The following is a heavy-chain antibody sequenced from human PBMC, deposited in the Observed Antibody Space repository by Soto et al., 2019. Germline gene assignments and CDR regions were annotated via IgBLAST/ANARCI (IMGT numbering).Heavy chain of an antibody. D-gene: IGHD3-10*01. V-gene: IGHV4-30-2*01. Sequence: TLSLTCAVSGGSISSGGYSWSWIRQPPGKGLEWIGYIYHSGSTYYNPSLKSRVTISVDRSKNQFSLKLSSVTAADTAVYYCARGYGSGSSPFDYWGQGTLVTVSS. CDR2: IYHSGST. CDR3: ARGYGSGSSPFDY. J-gene: IGHJ4*02. CDR1: GGSISSGGYS.